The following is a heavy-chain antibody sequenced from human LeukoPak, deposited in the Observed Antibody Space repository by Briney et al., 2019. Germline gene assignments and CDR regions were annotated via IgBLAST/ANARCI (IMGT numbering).Heavy chain of an antibody. CDR1: GYTFTSNY. D-gene: IGHD1-26*01. CDR2: ISPSGGST. CDR3: ARAPARGGYYVGHSFDY. Sequence: ASVKVSCKAFGYTFTSNYMHWVRQAPGQGPEWMGVISPSGGSTTYAQKFQGRVTMTTDTSTSTAYMELRSLRSDDTAVYYCARAPARGGYYVGHSFDYCGQGTLVSVSS. V-gene: IGHV1-46*01. J-gene: IGHJ4*02.